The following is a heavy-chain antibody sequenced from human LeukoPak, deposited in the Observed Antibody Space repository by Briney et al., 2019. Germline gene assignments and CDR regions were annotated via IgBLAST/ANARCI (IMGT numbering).Heavy chain of an antibody. J-gene: IGHJ6*02. D-gene: IGHD3-10*01. V-gene: IGHV1-46*01. CDR2: INPSGGSS. CDR1: GYTFTSYY. Sequence: GASVKVSCKASGYTFTSYYMHWVRQAPGQGLEWMEIINPSGGSSSYAQKFQGRVTMTRDTSTSTVYMELSSLRSEDTAVYYCARGGTGELSGYWGQGTTVTVSS. CDR3: ARGGTGELSGY.